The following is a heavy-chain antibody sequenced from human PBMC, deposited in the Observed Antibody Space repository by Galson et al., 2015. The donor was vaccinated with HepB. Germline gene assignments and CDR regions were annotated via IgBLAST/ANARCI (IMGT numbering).Heavy chain of an antibody. J-gene: IGHJ4*02. D-gene: IGHD5-24*01. CDR3: AKASGWLQLLPLDY. CDR1: GFTFSSYA. Sequence: SLRLSCAASGFTFSSYAMSWVRQAPGKGLEWVSAISGSGGSTYYADSVKGRFTISRDNSKNTLYLQMNSLRAEDTAVYYCAKASGWLQLLPLDYWGQGTLVTVSS. CDR2: ISGSGGST. V-gene: IGHV3-23*01.